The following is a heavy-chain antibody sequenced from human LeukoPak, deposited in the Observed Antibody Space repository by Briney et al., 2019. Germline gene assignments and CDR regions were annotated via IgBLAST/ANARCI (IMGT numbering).Heavy chain of an antibody. V-gene: IGHV4-4*02. CDR1: GGSISSSNW. Sequence: SETLSLTCAVSGGSISSSNWWSWVRQPPGKGLEWIGEIYHSGSTNYNPSLKSRVTISVDKSKNQFSLKLSSVTAADTAVYYCARAEVGSSWYGDYFDYWGQGTLVTVSS. CDR3: ARAEVGSSWYGDYFDY. J-gene: IGHJ4*02. D-gene: IGHD6-13*01. CDR2: IYHSGST.